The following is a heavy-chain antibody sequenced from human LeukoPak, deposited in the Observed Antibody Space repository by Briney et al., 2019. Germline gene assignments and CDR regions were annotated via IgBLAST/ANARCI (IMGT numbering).Heavy chain of an antibody. D-gene: IGHD3-3*01. CDR2: VKSKTDGGVT. CDR3: TTDTRSGLWYYYYYYCMDV. Sequence: GGSLSLSCAPSGPIFNNAWMSWVRHAPGEGREWVGCVKSKTDGGVTDYAAPVKGRLTISRDDSINTLYLQMSSLKTEDTAVYYCTTDTRSGLWYYYYYYCMDVWGEGTTVTVSS. CDR1: GPIFNNAW. V-gene: IGHV3-15*01. J-gene: IGHJ6*04.